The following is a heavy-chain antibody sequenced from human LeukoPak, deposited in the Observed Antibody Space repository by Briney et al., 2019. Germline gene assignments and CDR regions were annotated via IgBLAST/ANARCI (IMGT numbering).Heavy chain of an antibody. CDR1: GFSFSSYA. V-gene: IGHV3-33*01. CDR2: IWFDGRNK. D-gene: IGHD4-17*01. J-gene: IGHJ4*02. CDR3: ARAYGDFRGDFDY. Sequence: GGSLRLSCAASGFSFSSYAMHWVRQAPGKGLEWVAVIWFDGRNKYYADSVKGRFTISRDNSKNTLYLQMNSLTAEDTAVYYCARAYGDFRGDFDYWGQGTLVTVSS.